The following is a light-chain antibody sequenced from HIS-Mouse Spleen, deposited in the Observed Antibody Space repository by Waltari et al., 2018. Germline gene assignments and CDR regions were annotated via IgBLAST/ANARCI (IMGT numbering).Light chain of an antibody. CDR2: EDS. CDR1: ALPKKY. Sequence: SYELTQPPSVSVSPGQTARITCSGDALPKKYAYWYQQKSGQAPVLVIYEDSKRPSGIPERVSGSSEGTMATLTISGAQVEDEADYYCYSTDSSGNHRVFGGGTKLTVL. V-gene: IGLV3-10*01. CDR3: YSTDSSGNHRV. J-gene: IGLJ2*01.